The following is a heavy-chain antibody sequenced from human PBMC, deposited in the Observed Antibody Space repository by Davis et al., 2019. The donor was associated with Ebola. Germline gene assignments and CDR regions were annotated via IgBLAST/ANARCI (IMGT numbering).Heavy chain of an antibody. CDR3: ARGLSITIFGVVPRWFDP. CDR2: INPNSGGT. J-gene: IGHJ5*02. D-gene: IGHD3-3*01. Sequence: ASVKVSCKASVYTFTGYYMHWVRQAPGQGLAWMGWINPNSGGTNYAQKFQGRVTMTRDTSISTAYMELSRLRSDDTAVYYCARGLSITIFGVVPRWFDPWGQGTLVTVSS. V-gene: IGHV1-2*02. CDR1: VYTFTGYY.